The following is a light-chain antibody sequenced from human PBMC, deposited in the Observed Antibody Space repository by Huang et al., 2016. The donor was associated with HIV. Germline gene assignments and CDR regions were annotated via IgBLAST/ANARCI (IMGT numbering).Light chain of an antibody. Sequence: DIQMTQSPSSLSASIGDRFTITCQASQDIGKYLNWYNQKSGQAPKLLIFDESNLQTGVSSRFSGSVSGTDFTFTINTLQPEDIATYYCQHYDSLPPWTFGQGTRVQI. CDR3: QHYDSLPPWT. V-gene: IGKV1-33*01. CDR1: QDIGKY. J-gene: IGKJ1*01. CDR2: DES.